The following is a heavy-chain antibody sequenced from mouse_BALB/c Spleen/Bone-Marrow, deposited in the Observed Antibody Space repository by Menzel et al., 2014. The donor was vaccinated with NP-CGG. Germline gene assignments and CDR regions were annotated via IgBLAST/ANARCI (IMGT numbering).Heavy chain of an antibody. J-gene: IGHJ4*01. CDR2: INPSSGYT. CDR1: GYTFTNYT. V-gene: IGHV1-4*01. CDR3: ARGKTGFYGMDY. D-gene: IGHD4-1*01. Sequence: QVQLQQSGAELARPGASVKMSCKASGYTFTNYTMHWVKQRPGQGLECIGYINPSSGYTNYNQKFKDTATLTADKSSSTAYMQLSSLTSADSAVYYCARGKTGFYGMDYWGQGASVTVSS.